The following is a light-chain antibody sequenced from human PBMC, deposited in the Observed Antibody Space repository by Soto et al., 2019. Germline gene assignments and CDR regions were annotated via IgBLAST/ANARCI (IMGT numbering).Light chain of an antibody. CDR2: DVS. CDR1: QSISSY. Sequence: DIQMTQSPSSLSASVGDRVTITCRASQSISSYLNWHQQKPGKAPKLLIYDVSALKRGVPPRFSGSGSGTDFTLTISSLQPDDFATYYCQQYDSFSVTFGQGTKVDIK. CDR3: QQYDSFSVT. J-gene: IGKJ1*01. V-gene: IGKV1-5*01.